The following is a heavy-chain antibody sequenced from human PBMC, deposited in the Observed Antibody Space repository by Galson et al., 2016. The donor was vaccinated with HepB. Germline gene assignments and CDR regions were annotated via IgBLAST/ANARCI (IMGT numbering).Heavy chain of an antibody. D-gene: IGHD6-19*01. CDR1: GFTFDKYG. CDR2: ICGRRGAM. Sequence: SLRLSCAASGFTFDKYGMTWFRQAPGKGLGWVSTICGRRGAMDYADSVNGRFTISRDDSKNTLYLHMNSLRVEDTAIYYCAIDPSQWHDLLFGNWAQGTLVTVSA. V-gene: IGHV3-23*01. J-gene: IGHJ4*02. CDR3: AIDPSQWHDLLFGN.